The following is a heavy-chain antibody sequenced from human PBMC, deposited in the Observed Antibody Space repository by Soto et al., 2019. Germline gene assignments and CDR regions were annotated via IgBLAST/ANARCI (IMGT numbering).Heavy chain of an antibody. CDR3: ARSCSDSISGSVDY. CDR2: IYYSGSP. J-gene: IGHJ4*02. Sequence: QVKLQESGPGLVKPSGTLSLTCAVSGGSISSVDWFWSWVRQSPGKGLEWIGEIYYSGSPTYNPSLKSRVTISADKSDNPFSLRLSSVTAADTAIYYCARSCSDSISGSVDYWGQGTPVTVSS. V-gene: IGHV4-4*02. D-gene: IGHD2-15*01. CDR1: GGSISSVDW.